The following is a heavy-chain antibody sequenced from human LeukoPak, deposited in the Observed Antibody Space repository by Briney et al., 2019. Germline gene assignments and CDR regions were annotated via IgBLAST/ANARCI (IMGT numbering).Heavy chain of an antibody. Sequence: GGSLRLSCVASGFAFETYTMDWVRQAPGKGLGWVSFISSTSSDINYADSVRDRFTISRDNAKNSLFLQMDSLRVEDTAVYYCAKGLFSGYDKYLDSWGQGTLVTVSS. J-gene: IGHJ4*02. CDR2: ISSTSSDI. D-gene: IGHD5-12*01. V-gene: IGHV3-21*04. CDR1: GFAFETYT. CDR3: AKGLFSGYDKYLDS.